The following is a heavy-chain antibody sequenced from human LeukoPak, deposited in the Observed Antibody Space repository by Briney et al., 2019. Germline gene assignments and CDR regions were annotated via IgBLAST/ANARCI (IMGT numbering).Heavy chain of an antibody. Sequence: SGGSLRLSCAASGFTFSIYGIHWVRRAPGKGLEWVAVISSDGSNRYYADSVKGRFTISRDNSKNTLFLQMNILRAEDTAVYYCANQAKWGQGTLVTVSS. CDR1: GFTFSIYG. J-gene: IGHJ4*02. V-gene: IGHV3-30*18. CDR2: ISSDGSNR. CDR3: ANQAK.